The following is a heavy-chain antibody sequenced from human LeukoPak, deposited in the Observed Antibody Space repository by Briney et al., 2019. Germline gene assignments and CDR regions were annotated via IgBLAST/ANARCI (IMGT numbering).Heavy chain of an antibody. D-gene: IGHD5-18*01. CDR3: AKGHLEYSYGYYFDY. CDR2: INWNGGSI. CDR1: GFNFDDYV. V-gene: IGHV3-20*04. Sequence: PGGSLRLSCAASGFNFDDYVMSWVRQAPGKGLEWVSGINWNGGSIGYADSVNGRFTISRDNAKNSLYLQMNSLRAEDTALYYCAKGHLEYSYGYYFDYWGQGTLVTVSS. J-gene: IGHJ4*02.